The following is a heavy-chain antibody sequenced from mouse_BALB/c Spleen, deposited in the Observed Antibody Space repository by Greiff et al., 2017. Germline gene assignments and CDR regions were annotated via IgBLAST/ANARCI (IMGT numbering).Heavy chain of an antibody. CDR3: ARWGSWYFDV. CDR1: GYSITSDYA. V-gene: IGHV3-2*02. Sequence: VQLKQSGPGLVKPSQSLSLTCTVTGYSITSDYAWNWIRQFPGNKLEWMGYISYSGSTSYNPSLKSRISIIRDTSKNQFFLQLNSVTTEDTATYYCARWGSWYFDVWGAGTTVTVSS. J-gene: IGHJ1*01. CDR2: ISYSGST.